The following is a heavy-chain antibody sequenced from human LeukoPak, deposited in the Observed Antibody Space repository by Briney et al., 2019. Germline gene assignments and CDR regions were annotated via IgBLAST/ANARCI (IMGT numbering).Heavy chain of an antibody. D-gene: IGHD3-10*01. V-gene: IGHV3-21*01. Sequence: PGGSLRLSCAASGFTLSDYHMNWVRQAPGKGLEWLSSITTTSHYIYYAGAVRGRFTISRDNAKNSLYLQMNSLRGEDTAVYYCARSGGPGTYHQLRYNWFDPWGQGTLVTVSS. CDR1: GFTLSDYH. J-gene: IGHJ5*02. CDR3: ARSGGPGTYHQLRYNWFDP. CDR2: ITTTSHYI.